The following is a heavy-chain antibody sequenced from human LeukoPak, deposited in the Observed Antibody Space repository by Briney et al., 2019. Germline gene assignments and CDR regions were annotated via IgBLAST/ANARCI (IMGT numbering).Heavy chain of an antibody. Sequence: ASVKVSCKASGYTFTSYDINWVRQATGQGLEWMGWMNPNSGGTNYAQKLQGRVTMTTDTSTSTAYMELRSLRSDDTAVYYCARDRRAFYGSGSYSTSYYGMDVWGQGTTVTVSS. CDR2: MNPNSGGT. CDR3: ARDRRAFYGSGSYSTSYYGMDV. D-gene: IGHD3-10*01. J-gene: IGHJ6*02. V-gene: IGHV1-18*01. CDR1: GYTFTSYD.